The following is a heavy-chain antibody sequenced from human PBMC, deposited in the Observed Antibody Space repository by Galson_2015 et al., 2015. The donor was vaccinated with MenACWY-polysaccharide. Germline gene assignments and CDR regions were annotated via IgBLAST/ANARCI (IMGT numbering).Heavy chain of an antibody. Sequence: SLRLSCAASGFTFSSSWMHWVRQAPGKGLVWVSCIISGGSSTYYADSVKGRFTISRDNAKNLLHLQMNSLRGEDTAVYYCARERNRYSYGPYYLDYWGQGTLVTVSS. V-gene: IGHV3-74*01. J-gene: IGHJ4*02. D-gene: IGHD5-18*01. CDR3: ARERNRYSYGPYYLDY. CDR1: GFTFSSSW. CDR2: IISGGSST.